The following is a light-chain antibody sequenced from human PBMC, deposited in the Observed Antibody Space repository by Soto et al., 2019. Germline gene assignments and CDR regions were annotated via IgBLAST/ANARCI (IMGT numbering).Light chain of an antibody. Sequence: QSVLTQPPSVSGAPGQRVTISCTGSSSNIGAGYDVHWYLQLPGTAPKLLIYGNTNRASGVPDRFSGSKSGSSASLAITGLQAEDEADYYCQSHDSSLHASVFGTGTKVTVL. V-gene: IGLV1-40*01. CDR3: QSHDSSLHASV. J-gene: IGLJ1*01. CDR2: GNT. CDR1: SSNIGAGYD.